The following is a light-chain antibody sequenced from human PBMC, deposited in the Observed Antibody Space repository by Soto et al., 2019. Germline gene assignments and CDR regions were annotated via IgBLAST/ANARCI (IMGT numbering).Light chain of an antibody. CDR3: SSYTGSSTLEGV. CDR1: SSDVGGYNY. CDR2: DVS. V-gene: IGLV2-14*01. Sequence: QSVLTQPASVSWSPGQSITISCTGTSSDVGGYNYVSWYQQHPGKAPKLIIYDVSNRPSWVSNRFSGSKSGNTASLTISGLQAEDEADYYCSSYTGSSTLEGVFATGTKVTVL. J-gene: IGLJ1*01.